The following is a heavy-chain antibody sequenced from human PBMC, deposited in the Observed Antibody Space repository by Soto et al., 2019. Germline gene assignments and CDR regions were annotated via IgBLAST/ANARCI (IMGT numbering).Heavy chain of an antibody. CDR3: ARRKERSGPYYLDL. J-gene: IGHJ4*02. Sequence: SVKVDCRSSVFTLIPYDFSLVRQAAGQGLEWMGWMNPNNGNAGFAQKFRGRINMTRNTSIRTAYLELSSLRSDDSAVYFCARRKERSGPYYLDLWGQGTQVTVSS. CDR2: MNPNNGNA. D-gene: IGHD6-25*01. CDR1: VFTLIPYD. V-gene: IGHV1-8*01.